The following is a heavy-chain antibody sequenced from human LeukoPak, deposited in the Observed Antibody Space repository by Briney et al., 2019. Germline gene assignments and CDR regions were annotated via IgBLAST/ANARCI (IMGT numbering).Heavy chain of an antibody. CDR1: GFTFSSYG. D-gene: IGHD6-13*01. CDR3: AKDLARLIAAAGVGFDY. J-gene: IGHJ4*02. V-gene: IGHV3-23*01. Sequence: PGGSLRLSCAASGFTFSSYGMSWVRQAPGKGLEWVSAISGSGGSTYYADSVKGRFTISRDNSKNTLYLQMNSLRAEDTAVYYCAKDLARLIAAAGVGFDYWGQGTLVTVSS. CDR2: ISGSGGST.